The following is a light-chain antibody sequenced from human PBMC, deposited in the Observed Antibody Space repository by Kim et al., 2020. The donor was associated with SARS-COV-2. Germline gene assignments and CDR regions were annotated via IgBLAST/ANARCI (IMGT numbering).Light chain of an antibody. J-gene: IGKJ2*03. CDR3: QQYNNWLYS. CDR1: QSVSST. Sequence: SVSPGERAPLSCRASQSVSSTLAWYQQKPGQAPRLLIYGASTRATGIPARFSGSGSGTEFTLTISSLQSEDFAVYYCQQYNNWLYSFGQGTKLEI. CDR2: GAS. V-gene: IGKV3-15*01.